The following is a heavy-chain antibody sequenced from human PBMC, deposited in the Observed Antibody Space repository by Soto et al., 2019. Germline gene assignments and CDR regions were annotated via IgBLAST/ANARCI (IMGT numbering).Heavy chain of an antibody. CDR3: ARVDYDFRSGSFPSNYAMDL. CDR2: IFHSGST. D-gene: IGHD3-3*01. V-gene: IGHV4-59*01. Sequence: PSETLSLTCTVSVGSISSNYWRLIRQPRGKGLEWIGYIFHSGSTTYNPSLKSRVTMSVDTSKNHFSLNLSSVTAADTAVYHCARVDYDFRSGSFPSNYAMDLRGQGTKVT. CDR1: VGSISSNY. J-gene: IGHJ6*02.